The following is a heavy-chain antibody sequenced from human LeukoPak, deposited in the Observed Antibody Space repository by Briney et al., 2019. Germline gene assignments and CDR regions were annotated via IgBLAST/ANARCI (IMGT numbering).Heavy chain of an antibody. Sequence: GGSLRLSCAASGFTFSSYGMHWVRQAPGKGLEWVAVIWYDGSNKYYADSVKGRFTISRDNSKNTLYLQMNSLRAEDTAVYYCAKSSSITIYQFYDFDYWGQGTLVTVSS. D-gene: IGHD3-3*01. CDR1: GFTFSSYG. J-gene: IGHJ4*02. V-gene: IGHV3-33*06. CDR2: IWYDGSNK. CDR3: AKSSSITIYQFYDFDY.